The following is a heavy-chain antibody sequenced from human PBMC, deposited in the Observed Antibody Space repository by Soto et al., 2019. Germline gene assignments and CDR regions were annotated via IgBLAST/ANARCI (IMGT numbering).Heavy chain of an antibody. Sequence: SETLSLTCIVSGDSISSTSYYWGWIRQPPGKGLEFIGTIYSSGNTYYNPSLKNRVTISVDTSKNQFSLNLRSVTAADTAVYYCARHAYASGWIDYWGQGTMVTVSP. J-gene: IGHJ4*02. D-gene: IGHD6-19*01. CDR2: IYSSGNT. CDR3: ARHAYASGWIDY. CDR1: GDSISSTSYY. V-gene: IGHV4-39*01.